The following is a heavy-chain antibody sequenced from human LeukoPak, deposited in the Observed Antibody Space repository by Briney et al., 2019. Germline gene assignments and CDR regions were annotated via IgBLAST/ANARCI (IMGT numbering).Heavy chain of an antibody. CDR3: ARGVYGDHLFDY. V-gene: IGHV4-59*01. CDR1: GGSISSYY. D-gene: IGHD4-17*01. Sequence: PSETLSLTCTVSGGSISSYYWSWIRQPPGKGLEWIGYIYYSGSTIYNPSLKSRVTISVDTSKNQFSLKLSSVTAADTAVYYCARGVYGDHLFDYWGQGTLVTVSS. CDR2: IYYSGST. J-gene: IGHJ4*02.